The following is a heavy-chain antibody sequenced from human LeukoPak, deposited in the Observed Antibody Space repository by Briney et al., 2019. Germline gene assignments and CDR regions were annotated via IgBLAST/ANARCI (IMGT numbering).Heavy chain of an antibody. V-gene: IGHV4-34*01. J-gene: IGHJ4*02. D-gene: IGHD6-19*01. CDR2: INHSGST. CDR3: ARTPGYSSGWYRYYFDY. Sequence: PSETLSPTCAVYGGSFSGYYWSWIRQPPGKGLEWIGEINHSGSTNYNPSLKSRVTISVDTSKIQCSLKLSSVPAADTAVYYCARTPGYSSGWYRYYFDYWGQGTLVTVSS. CDR1: GGSFSGYY.